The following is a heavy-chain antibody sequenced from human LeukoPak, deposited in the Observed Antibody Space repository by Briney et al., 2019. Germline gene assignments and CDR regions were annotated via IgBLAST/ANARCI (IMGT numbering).Heavy chain of an antibody. CDR2: INPSGGST. Sequence: ASVKVSCKASGYTFTSYYMHWVRQAPGQGLEWMGIINPSGGSTSYAQKFQGRVTMTRDTSTSTVYMELSSLRSEDTAVYYCARDGDLRFLEWLLSFDYWGQGTLVTVSS. CDR3: ARDGDLRFLEWLLSFDY. V-gene: IGHV1-46*01. D-gene: IGHD3-3*01. J-gene: IGHJ4*02. CDR1: GYTFTSYY.